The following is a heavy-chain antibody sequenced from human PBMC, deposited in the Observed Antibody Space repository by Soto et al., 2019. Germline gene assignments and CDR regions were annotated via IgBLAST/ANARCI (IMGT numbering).Heavy chain of an antibody. Sequence: QVQLVESGGGVVQPGRSLRLSCAASGFTFSSYAMHWVRQAPGKGLEWVAVISYDGSNKYYADSVKGRFTISRDNSKNTLYLQMNSPRAEDTAVYYCARGGGTSPSTPHFDYWGQGTLVTVSS. V-gene: IGHV3-30-3*01. J-gene: IGHJ4*02. CDR1: GFTFSSYA. D-gene: IGHD1-1*01. CDR2: ISYDGSNK. CDR3: ARGGGTSPSTPHFDY.